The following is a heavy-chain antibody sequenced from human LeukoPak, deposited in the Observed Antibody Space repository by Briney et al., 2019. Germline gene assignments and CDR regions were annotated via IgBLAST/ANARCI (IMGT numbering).Heavy chain of an antibody. CDR3: ARGYCGGDCYGD. D-gene: IGHD2-21*02. Sequence: GGSLRLSCSAPGFTFSSYGMNWVRQAPGKGLEYVSSISSSSSHIYYADSVKGRFTISRDNTKSSLYLQMNSLRAEDMAVYYCARGYCGGDCYGDWGQGTLVTVSS. CDR2: ISSSSSHI. CDR1: GFTFSSYG. V-gene: IGHV3-21*01. J-gene: IGHJ1*01.